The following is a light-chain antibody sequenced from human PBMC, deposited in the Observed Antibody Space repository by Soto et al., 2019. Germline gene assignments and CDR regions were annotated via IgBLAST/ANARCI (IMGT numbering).Light chain of an antibody. V-gene: IGKV3-11*01. CDR3: QQRSNSTGT. CDR1: QSVLTC. CDR2: DAS. J-gene: IGKJ3*01. Sequence: EILLTQSPATLSLSAGERAILSCGASQSVLTCLAWYPQKRGKAPRLXIYDASHRETGIPAVFGGSGSGTVSTRTINRLEHEDFAVYYRQQRSNSTGTFGPGTKVDIK.